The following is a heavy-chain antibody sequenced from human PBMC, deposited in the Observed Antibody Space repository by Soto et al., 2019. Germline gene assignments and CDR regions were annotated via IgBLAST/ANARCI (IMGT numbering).Heavy chain of an antibody. Sequence: SETLSLTCTVSGGSISHFYWSWIRQSPGKGLEWLGYIYDSGSTSYNPSLRSRVTMSMDTSKTQFSLNLSSVTAADTAVYFCAASYYGILTGHFAFGIWGHGTMVTVSS. V-gene: IGHV4-59*01. J-gene: IGHJ3*02. CDR1: GGSISHFY. CDR3: AASYYGILTGHFAFGI. D-gene: IGHD3-9*01. CDR2: IYDSGST.